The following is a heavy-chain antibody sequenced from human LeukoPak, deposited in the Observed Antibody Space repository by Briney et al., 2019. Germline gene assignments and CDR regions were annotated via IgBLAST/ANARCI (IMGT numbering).Heavy chain of an antibody. CDR2: ICHSGST. V-gene: IGHV4-30-2*01. D-gene: IGHD2-15*01. CDR1: GGSISSGGYS. Sequence: SETLSLTCAVSGGSISSGGYSWSWIRQPPGKGLEWIAYICHSGSTYYNPSLKSRVTISVDRSKNQFSLMLSSVTAADTAVYYCARGPDCSGGSCYGPYFDYWGQGTLVTVSS. J-gene: IGHJ4*02. CDR3: ARGPDCSGGSCYGPYFDY.